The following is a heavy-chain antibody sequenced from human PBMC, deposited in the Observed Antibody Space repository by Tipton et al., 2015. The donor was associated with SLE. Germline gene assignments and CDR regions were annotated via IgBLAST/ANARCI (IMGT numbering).Heavy chain of an antibody. CDR1: GGSISSSSYY. D-gene: IGHD1-26*01. V-gene: IGHV4-39*01. CDR3: ARGMGATTKFDY. J-gene: IGHJ4*02. CDR2: IYYSGST. Sequence: LRLSCTVSGGSISSSSYYWGWIRQPPGKGLEWIGSIYYSGSTYYNPSLKSRVTISVDTSKNQFSLKLSSVTAADTAVYYCARGMGATTKFDYWGQGPLVTVSS.